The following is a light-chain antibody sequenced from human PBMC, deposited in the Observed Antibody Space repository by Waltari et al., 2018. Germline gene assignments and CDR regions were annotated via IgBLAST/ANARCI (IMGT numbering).Light chain of an antibody. V-gene: IGLV1-40*01. J-gene: IGLJ3*02. CDR1: RSNIGADYA. CDR3: QSYDNRLSAWV. Sequence: QSALTQPPSVSGAPGQRVTISCTGSRSNIGADYAVQWYQQLPRTAPKLLIHGNSKRPSGVPDRFSGSKSGTSASLAITGLQAEDEADYYCQSYDNRLSAWVFGGGTKLTVL. CDR2: GNS.